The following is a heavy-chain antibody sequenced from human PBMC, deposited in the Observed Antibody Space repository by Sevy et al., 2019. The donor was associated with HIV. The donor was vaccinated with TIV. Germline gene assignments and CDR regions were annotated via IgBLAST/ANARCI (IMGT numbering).Heavy chain of an antibody. J-gene: IGHJ6*02. CDR1: GGSISSGDYY. D-gene: IGHD6-13*01. CDR3: ARAPYSSSGPYYYYYGMDV. V-gene: IGHV4-30-4*01. CDR2: IYYSGST. Sequence: SETLSLTCTVSGGSISSGDYYWSWIRQPPGKGLEWIGYIYYSGSTYYNPSLKSRVTISVDTSKNQFSLKLSSVTAADTAVYYWARAPYSSSGPYYYYYGMDVWGQGTTVTVSS.